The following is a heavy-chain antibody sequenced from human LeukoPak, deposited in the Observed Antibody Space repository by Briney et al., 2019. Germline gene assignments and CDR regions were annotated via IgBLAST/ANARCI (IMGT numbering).Heavy chain of an antibody. CDR2: ISTYTGDT. CDR1: GYIFTQYG. D-gene: IGHD3/OR15-3a*01. Sequence: ASVKVSCKASGYIFTQYGISWVRQAPGQGLEWMASISTYTGDTNNAQNFQGRVTMTTDTFTSTAYVELRGLRSDDTAVYYCARRTGYNYYYMDVWGQGTTVTVSS. J-gene: IGHJ6*03. CDR3: ARRTGYNYYYMDV. V-gene: IGHV1-18*01.